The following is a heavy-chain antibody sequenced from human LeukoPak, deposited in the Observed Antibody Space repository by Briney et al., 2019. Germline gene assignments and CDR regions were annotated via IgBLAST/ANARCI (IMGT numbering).Heavy chain of an antibody. Sequence: PSETLSLTCTVSGGSISSHYWAWLRQPPGKGLEWIGWMFFTGDTNYNPSLKSRVTISVDHSKNQFSLKLTSVTAAGTAVYYCAKEGNDYGANSIDYWGQGTLVTVSS. CDR2: MFFTGDT. V-gene: IGHV4-59*11. CDR1: GGSISSHY. J-gene: IGHJ4*02. D-gene: IGHD4-23*01. CDR3: AKEGNDYGANSIDY.